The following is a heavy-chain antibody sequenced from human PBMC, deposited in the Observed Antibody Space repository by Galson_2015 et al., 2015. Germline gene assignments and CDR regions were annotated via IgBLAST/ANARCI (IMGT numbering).Heavy chain of an antibody. CDR3: ASFIRGDYYFDY. CDR1: GFTFSSYA. CDR2: ISYDGSNK. V-gene: IGHV3-30-3*01. Sequence: SLRLSCAASGFTFSSYAMHWVRQAPGKGLEWVAVISYDGSNKYYVDSVKGRFTISRDNSKNALYLQMNSLRAEDTAVYYCASFIRGDYYFDYWGQGTLVTVSS. J-gene: IGHJ4*02. D-gene: IGHD4-17*01.